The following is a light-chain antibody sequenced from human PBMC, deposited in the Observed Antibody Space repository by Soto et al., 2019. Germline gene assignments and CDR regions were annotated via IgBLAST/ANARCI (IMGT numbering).Light chain of an antibody. CDR1: QSISTTY. V-gene: IGKV3-20*01. J-gene: IGKJ5*01. Sequence: EVVLTQYPGTLSLSPGERATLSCKTSQSISTTYLAWYQQKPGQAPRLLMSRTSRRATGIPDRFSGSGSGTDCTLSISRLEPEDVAVYYCQHYGDSLITFGQGTRLEIK. CDR3: QHYGDSLIT. CDR2: RTS.